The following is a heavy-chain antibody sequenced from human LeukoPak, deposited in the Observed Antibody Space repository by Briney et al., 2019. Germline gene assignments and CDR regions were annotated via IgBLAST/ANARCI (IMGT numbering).Heavy chain of an antibody. D-gene: IGHD4-23*01. CDR1: GFSFSSYG. CDR3: ATFEAQDYGGNSKLAY. CDR2: IRGSGGST. V-gene: IGHV3-23*01. Sequence: GGSLRLSCAASGFSFSSYGMSWVRQAPGKGLEWVSGIRGSGGSTYYADSVKGRFTISRDNSKNTLYLQMNSLRAEDTAVYYCATFEAQDYGGNSKLAYWGQGTLVTVSS. J-gene: IGHJ4*02.